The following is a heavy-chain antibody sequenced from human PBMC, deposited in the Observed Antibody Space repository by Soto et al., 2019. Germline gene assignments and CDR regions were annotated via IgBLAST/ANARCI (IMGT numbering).Heavy chain of an antibody. CDR3: ARDRHYYDISGYRNYGMDV. CDR2: IYYSGST. J-gene: IGHJ6*02. Sequence: SETLSLTCTVSGGSISSYYWSWIRQPPGKGLEWIGYIYYSGSTNYNPSLKSRVTISVDTSKNQFSLKLSSVTAADTAVYYCARDRHYYDISGYRNYGMDVWGQGTTVTVSS. V-gene: IGHV4-59*01. CDR1: GGSISSYY. D-gene: IGHD3-22*01.